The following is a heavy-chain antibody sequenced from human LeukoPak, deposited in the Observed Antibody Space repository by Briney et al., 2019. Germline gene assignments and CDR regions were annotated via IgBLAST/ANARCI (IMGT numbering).Heavy chain of an antibody. J-gene: IGHJ6*02. CDR2: ISYDGSNK. CDR3: ARDLPVTMVRGVHHGMDV. V-gene: IGHV3-30-3*01. D-gene: IGHD3-10*01. Sequence: GGSLRLSCAASGLIFSEAWMGWVRQAPGKGLEWVAVISYDGSNKYYADSVKGRFTISRDNSKNTLYLQMNSLRAEDTAVYYCARDLPVTMVRGVHHGMDVWGQGTTVTVSS. CDR1: GLIFSEAW.